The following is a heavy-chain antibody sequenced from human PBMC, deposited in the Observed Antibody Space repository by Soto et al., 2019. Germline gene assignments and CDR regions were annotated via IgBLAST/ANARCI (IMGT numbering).Heavy chain of an antibody. CDR1: GYTFTSYG. CDR2: ISAYNGNT. CDR3: ARDGVGRYCSGGSCYSSCY. V-gene: IGHV1-18*01. J-gene: IGHJ4*02. D-gene: IGHD2-15*01. Sequence: ASVKVSCKASGYTFTSYGISWVRQAPGQGLEWMGWISAYNGNTNYAQKLQGRVTMTTDTSTSTAYMELRSLRSDDTAVYYCARDGVGRYCSGGSCYSSCYWGQGTLVTVSS.